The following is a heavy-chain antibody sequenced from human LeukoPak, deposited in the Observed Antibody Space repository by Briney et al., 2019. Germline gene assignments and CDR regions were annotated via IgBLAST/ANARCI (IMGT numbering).Heavy chain of an antibody. V-gene: IGHV3-21*01. CDR2: ISVRSNYI. CDR3: VRLRRNSDTSGYYYYYDF. CDR1: GYTFSSFS. D-gene: IGHD3-22*01. J-gene: IGHJ4*02. Sequence: PGGSLRLSCAASGYTFSSFSINWVRQAPGKGLEWVSSISVRSNYIYYADSVRGRFTISRDDARGSLYLQMNSLRAEDTAVYYRVRLRRNSDTSGYYYYYDFWGQGTLVTVSS.